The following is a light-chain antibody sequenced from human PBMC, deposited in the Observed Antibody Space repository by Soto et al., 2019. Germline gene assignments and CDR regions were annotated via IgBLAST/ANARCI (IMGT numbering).Light chain of an antibody. CDR1: QSVSNN. J-gene: IGKJ1*01. CDR3: QQYNDWWT. Sequence: EIVRTQSPATLSVSPGESATLSCRASQSVSNNLTWYQQKPGQPPRLLIYGASTRATGVPGRFSGSGSGTEFTLTISSLQSEDFAVYYCQQYNDWWTVGQGTKVEIK. CDR2: GAS. V-gene: IGKV3-15*01.